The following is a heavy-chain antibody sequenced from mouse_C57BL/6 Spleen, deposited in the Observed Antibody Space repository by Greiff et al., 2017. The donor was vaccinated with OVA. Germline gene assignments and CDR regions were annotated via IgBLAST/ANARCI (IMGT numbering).Heavy chain of an antibody. V-gene: IGHV1-59*01. Sequence: LQQPGAELVRPGTSVKLSCKASGYTFTSYWMHWVKQRPGQGLEWIGVIDPSDSYTNYNQKFKGKATLTVDTSSSTAYMQLSSLTSEDSAVYYCAPNSYYFDYWGQGTTLTVSS. CDR2: IDPSDSYT. CDR1: GYTFTSYW. D-gene: IGHD4-1*01. CDR3: APNSYYFDY. J-gene: IGHJ2*01.